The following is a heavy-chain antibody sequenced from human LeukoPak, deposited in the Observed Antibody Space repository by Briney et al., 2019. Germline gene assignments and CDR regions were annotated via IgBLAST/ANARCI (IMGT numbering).Heavy chain of an antibody. V-gene: IGHV3-23*01. CDR3: AKENTKMTFRPGESTLTKGYFDF. D-gene: IGHD3-16*01. CDR2: ISGSGGNT. Sequence: GGSLRLSCAASAFTFSTYAMSWVRQAPGKGLEWVSVISGSGGNTYYADSVKGRFTISRDNSKHTLYLQMNGLRAEDTALYYCAKENTKMTFRPGESTLTKGYFDFWGQGTLVTVSS. CDR1: AFTFSTYA. J-gene: IGHJ4*02.